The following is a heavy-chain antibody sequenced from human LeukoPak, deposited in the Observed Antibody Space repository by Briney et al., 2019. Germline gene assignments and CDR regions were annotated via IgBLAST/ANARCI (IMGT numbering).Heavy chain of an antibody. D-gene: IGHD6-6*01. V-gene: IGHV1-18*01. CDR1: GYTFTSYD. CDR3: ARIQSRIIAARPGNPAFDY. Sequence: ASVNVSCKASGYTFTSYDISWVRQAPGHGLEWMGWLSTYNDNTHYAQKLQGRVTMTTDTSTSTVYMELKSLRSDATAVYYCARIQSRIIAARPGNPAFDYWGRGTLVTVSS. CDR2: LSTYNDNT. J-gene: IGHJ4*02.